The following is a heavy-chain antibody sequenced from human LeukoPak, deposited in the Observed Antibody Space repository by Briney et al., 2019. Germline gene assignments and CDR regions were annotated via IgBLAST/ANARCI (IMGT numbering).Heavy chain of an antibody. V-gene: IGHV4-59*08. CDR3: AGRLAARLRLDFDY. D-gene: IGHD3-3*02. CDR1: GGSISSYY. CDR2: IYYSGST. J-gene: IGHJ4*02. Sequence: KPSETLSLTCIVSGGSISSYYWSWIRQPPGKGLEWIGYIYYSGSTNYNPSLKSRVTISVDTSKNQFSLKLSSVTAADTAVYYCAGRLAARLRLDFDYWGQGTLVTVSS.